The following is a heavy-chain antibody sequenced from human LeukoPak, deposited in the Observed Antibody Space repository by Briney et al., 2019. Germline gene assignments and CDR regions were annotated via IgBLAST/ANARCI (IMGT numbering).Heavy chain of an antibody. V-gene: IGHV3-30*02. CDR1: GFTFSSHG. CDR3: AKGGYFDWLLFDY. Sequence: PGGSLRLSCAASGFTFSSHGMHWVRQAPGKGLEWVAFIRYDGSNKYYADSVKGRFTISRDNSTNTLYLQMNSLRAEDTAVYYCAKGGYFDWLLFDYWGQGTLVTVSS. J-gene: IGHJ4*02. CDR2: IRYDGSNK. D-gene: IGHD3-9*01.